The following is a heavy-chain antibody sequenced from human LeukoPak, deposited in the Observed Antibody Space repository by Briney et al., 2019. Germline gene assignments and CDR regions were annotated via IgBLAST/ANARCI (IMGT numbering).Heavy chain of an antibody. D-gene: IGHD2-15*01. CDR1: GGSISSSSYY. J-gene: IGHJ4*02. CDR2: IYYSGST. CDR3: ARHPGEATPLRGGFDY. Sequence: SETLSLTCTVSGGSISSSSYYWGWIRQPPGKGLEWIGSIYYSGSTYYNPSLKSRVTISVDTSKNQFSLKLSSVTAADTAVYYCARHPGEATPLRGGFDYWGQGTLVTVSS. V-gene: IGHV4-39*01.